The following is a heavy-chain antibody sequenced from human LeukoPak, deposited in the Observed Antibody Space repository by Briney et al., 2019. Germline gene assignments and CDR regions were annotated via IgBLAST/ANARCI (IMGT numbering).Heavy chain of an antibody. J-gene: IGHJ4*02. CDR1: GGSFSGYY. V-gene: IGHV4-34*01. Sequence: KPSETLSLTCAVYGGSFSGYYWSWIRQPPGKGLEWIGEINHSGSTNYNPSLKSRVTISVDTSKNQFSLKLSSVTAADTAVYYCARGPPVLRFLEWLLWAISFDYWGQGTLVTVSS. D-gene: IGHD3-3*01. CDR2: INHSGST. CDR3: ARGPPVLRFLEWLLWAISFDY.